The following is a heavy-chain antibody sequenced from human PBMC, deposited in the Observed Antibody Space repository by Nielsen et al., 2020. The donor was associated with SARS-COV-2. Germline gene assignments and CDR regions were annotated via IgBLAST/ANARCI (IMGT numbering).Heavy chain of an antibody. D-gene: IGHD5-18*01. CDR3: AGDTAMGYYYYYGMDV. J-gene: IGHJ6*02. Sequence: GGSLRLSCAASGFTFSNYAMSWVRQAPGKGLEWISSISGSGDATHYADSVKGRFTISRDNSKNTLYLQMESLRAEDTAVYYCAGDTAMGYYYYYGMDVWGQGTTVTVSS. CDR1: GFTFSNYA. V-gene: IGHV3-23*01. CDR2: ISGSGDAT.